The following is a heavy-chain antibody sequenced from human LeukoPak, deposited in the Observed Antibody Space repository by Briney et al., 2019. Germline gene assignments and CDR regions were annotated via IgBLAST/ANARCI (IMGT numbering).Heavy chain of an antibody. CDR1: GFTFSSYG. Sequence: PGGSLRLSCAASGFTFSSYGMHWVRQAPGKGLEWVALIWYDGSNKYYADSVKGRFTISRDNSKNTLYLQMNSLRVDDTAVYYCARDLSNRPAPYYYGMDVWGQGTTVTVSS. CDR3: ARDLSNRPAPYYYGMDV. V-gene: IGHV3-33*01. CDR2: IWYDGSNK. J-gene: IGHJ6*02.